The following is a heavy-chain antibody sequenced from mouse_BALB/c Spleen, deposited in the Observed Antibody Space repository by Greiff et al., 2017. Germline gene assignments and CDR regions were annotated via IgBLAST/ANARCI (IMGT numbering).Heavy chain of an antibody. Sequence: EVKVVESGPSLVKPSQTLSLTCSVTGDSITSGYWNWIRKFPGNKLEYMGYISYSGSTYYNPSLKSRISITRDTSKNQYYLQLNSVTTEDTATYYCARSTTVVGGAMDYWGQGTSVTVSS. CDR2: ISYSGST. V-gene: IGHV3-8*02. D-gene: IGHD1-1*01. J-gene: IGHJ4*01. CDR3: ARSTTVVGGAMDY. CDR1: GDSITSGY.